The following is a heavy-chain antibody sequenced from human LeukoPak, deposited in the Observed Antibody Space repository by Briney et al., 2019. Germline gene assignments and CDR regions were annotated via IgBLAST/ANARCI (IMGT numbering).Heavy chain of an antibody. D-gene: IGHD3-10*01. J-gene: IGHJ6*02. Sequence: PGGSLRLSCAASGFTFSSYCMPGVRQAPGKGLEGVANIKLDGSEKYYGVSVKGRFTVSRDNDKNSLYLPMNSLRAEDTAVYYCARERFGESLSNSMDVWGQGTRVSVS. CDR1: GFTFSSYC. V-gene: IGHV3-7*01. CDR2: IKLDGSEK. CDR3: ARERFGESLSNSMDV.